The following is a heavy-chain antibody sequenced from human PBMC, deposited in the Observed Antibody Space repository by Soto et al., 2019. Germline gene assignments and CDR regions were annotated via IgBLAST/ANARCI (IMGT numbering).Heavy chain of an antibody. D-gene: IGHD2-15*01. CDR1: GGSISSYY. Sequence: SQTLSLTCTVSGGSISSYYWSWIRQPPGKGLEWIGYIYYSGSTNYNPSLKSRVTISVDTSKNQFSLKLSSVTAADTAVYYCARSHQGYCSGGSRLCWFDPWGQGTLVTVSS. V-gene: IGHV4-59*08. J-gene: IGHJ5*02. CDR3: ARSHQGYCSGGSRLCWFDP. CDR2: IYYSGST.